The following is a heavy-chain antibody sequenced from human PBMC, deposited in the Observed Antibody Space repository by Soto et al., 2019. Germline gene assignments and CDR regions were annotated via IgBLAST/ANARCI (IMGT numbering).Heavy chain of an antibody. V-gene: IGHV4-39*01. CDR2: IHYSGST. J-gene: IGHJ5*02. D-gene: IGHD1-26*01. CDR3: ARRQDGIVEATSWFDP. CDR1: GGSISSNNYY. Sequence: PSETLSLTCSVSGGSISSNNYYWGWIRQPPGQGLEWIGSIHYSGSTYDSPSLESRVAMSIDTSKNQFSLKLSSVTAADTAVYYCARRQDGIVEATSWFDPWGQGTLVTVSS.